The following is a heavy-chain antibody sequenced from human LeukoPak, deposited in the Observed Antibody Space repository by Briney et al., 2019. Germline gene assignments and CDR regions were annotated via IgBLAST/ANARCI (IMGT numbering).Heavy chain of an antibody. CDR3: ARDRCRGGSCSRFDP. J-gene: IGHJ5*02. CDR1: GGSISGFY. CDR2: VYNSGST. Sequence: SETLCLTCTVSGGSISGFYWSWIRQPPGKGLEWLGYVYNSGSTNYNPPLKSRVTISLDTSKSQFSLNLTSVTAADTAVYYCARDRCRGGSCSRFDPWGQGTLVTVSS. V-gene: IGHV4-59*01. D-gene: IGHD2-15*01.